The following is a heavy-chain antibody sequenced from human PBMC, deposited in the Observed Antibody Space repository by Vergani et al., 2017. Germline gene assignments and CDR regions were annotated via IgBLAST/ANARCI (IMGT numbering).Heavy chain of an antibody. J-gene: IGHJ5*02. V-gene: IGHV1-69*01. CDR1: GGTFSSYA. CDR2: IIPIFGTA. D-gene: IGHD2-2*01. CDR3: ARRYCSSTSCLNWFDP. Sequence: QVQLVQSGAEVKKPGSSVKVSCKASGGTFSSYAISWVRQAPGQGLEWMGGIIPIFGTANYAQKFQCRVTITADDSTSTAYMELSSVRSEDTAVYYSARRYCSSTSCLNWFDPWGQGTLVTVSS.